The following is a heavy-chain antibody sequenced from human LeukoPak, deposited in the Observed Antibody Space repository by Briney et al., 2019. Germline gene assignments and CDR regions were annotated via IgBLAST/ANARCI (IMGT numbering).Heavy chain of an antibody. V-gene: IGHV3-53*01. D-gene: IGHD1-14*01. CDR2: SYSDSNT. CDR3: VRKNRDFNAAFDI. CDR1: GFTVSSNY. J-gene: IGHJ3*02. Sequence: GGSLRLSCAASGFTVSSNYMSWVRQAPGKGLEWVSISYSDSNTNYADSVKGRFTISRDTSQNTLSLQMNSLRAEDTAVYYCVRKNRDFNAAFDIWGQGTVVTVSS.